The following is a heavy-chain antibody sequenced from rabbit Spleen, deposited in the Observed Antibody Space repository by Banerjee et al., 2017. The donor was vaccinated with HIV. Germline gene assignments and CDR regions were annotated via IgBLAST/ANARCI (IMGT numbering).Heavy chain of an antibody. J-gene: IGHJ4*01. D-gene: IGHD4-1*01. Sequence: QSLEESGGDLVKPEGSLTLTCKASGFSFSDRDVMCWVRQAPGKGLEWIACINTSHGDTVYANWAKGRFTISKTSSTTMTLQMTSLTAADTAIYFCARDLATVIGWNFALWGPGTLVTVS. CDR2: INTSHGDT. V-gene: IGHV1S40*01. CDR1: GFSFSDRDV. CDR3: ARDLATVIGWNFAL.